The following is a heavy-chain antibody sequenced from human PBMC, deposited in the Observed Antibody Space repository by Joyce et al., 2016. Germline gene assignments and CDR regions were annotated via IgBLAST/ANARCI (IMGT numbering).Heavy chain of an antibody. CDR3: ARDEGSIAARRAYYYYYGMDV. CDR1: GYRFTSFG. J-gene: IGHJ6*02. V-gene: IGHV1-18*01. Sequence: QVQLVQSGAEVKKPGTSVKVSCTASGYRFTSFGITWVRQVPGQGREWMGCIIVYNDYTNYAQQLQGRVTMTTDTSTGTAYMELRSLRSDDTAVYYCARDEGSIAARRAYYYYYGMDVWGQGTTVTVSS. D-gene: IGHD6-6*01. CDR2: IIVYNDYT.